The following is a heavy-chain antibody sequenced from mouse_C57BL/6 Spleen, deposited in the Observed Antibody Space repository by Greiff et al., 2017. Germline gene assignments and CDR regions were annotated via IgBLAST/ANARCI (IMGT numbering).Heavy chain of an antibody. Sequence: VKLMESGPELVKPGASVKLSCKASGYTFTSYDINWVKQRPGQGLEWIGWIYPRDGSTKYNEKFKGKATLTVDTSSSTAYMELHSLTSEDSAVYFRASSYRAWFAYWGQGTLVTVSA. J-gene: IGHJ3*01. D-gene: IGHD1-1*01. V-gene: IGHV1-85*01. CDR2: IYPRDGST. CDR1: GYTFTSYD. CDR3: ASSYRAWFAY.